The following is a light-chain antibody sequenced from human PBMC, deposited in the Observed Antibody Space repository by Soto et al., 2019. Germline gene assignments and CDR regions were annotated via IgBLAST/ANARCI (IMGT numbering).Light chain of an antibody. V-gene: IGKV1-5*01. J-gene: IGKJ2*01. CDR2: DAS. CDR1: QNIRWK. CDR3: QQYDTYPYT. Sequence: DIQMTQSPSTLSASVGDRVTITCRASQNIRWKLAWYQQQPGKAPNLLIFDASSLESGVPSRFSGSRSGTEFTLTISSLQRDDFATYACQQYDTYPYTFGQGTKLEI.